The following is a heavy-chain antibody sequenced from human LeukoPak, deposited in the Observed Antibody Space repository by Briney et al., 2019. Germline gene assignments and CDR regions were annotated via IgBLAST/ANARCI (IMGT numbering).Heavy chain of an antibody. D-gene: IGHD1-14*01. CDR1: GGSFSGYY. Sequence: PSETLSLTCAVYGGSFSGYYWSWIRQPPGKGLEWIGEINHSGSTNYNPSLKSRVTISVDTSKNQYSLKLSSVTAADTAVYYCARHPEADYFDYWGQGSLVTVSS. CDR3: ARHPEADYFDY. CDR2: INHSGST. V-gene: IGHV4-34*01. J-gene: IGHJ4*02.